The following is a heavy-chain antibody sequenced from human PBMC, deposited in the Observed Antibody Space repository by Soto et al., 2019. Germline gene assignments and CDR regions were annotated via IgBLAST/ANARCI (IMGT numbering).Heavy chain of an antibody. Sequence: SETLSRTCAVYGESFSDYCWRWIRQPPGKGLEWIGEINQSGSTNHNPSLRSRVTISVDRSKNQFSLKLSSVTAADTAVYYCARSATIRYYGMDVWGQGTTVTVSS. CDR3: ARSATIRYYGMDV. V-gene: IGHV4-34*01. J-gene: IGHJ6*02. D-gene: IGHD4-17*01. CDR1: GESFSDYC. CDR2: INQSGST.